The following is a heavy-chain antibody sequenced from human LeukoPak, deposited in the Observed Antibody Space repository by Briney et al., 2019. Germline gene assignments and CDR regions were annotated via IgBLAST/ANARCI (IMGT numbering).Heavy chain of an antibody. Sequence: PGGSLRLSCAASGFTFNGYAMSWVRQAPGKGLEWVSSISGSGANTYYANSVKGRFTVYRDNSKNTLYLQVNNLRAEDTAVYYCATHLGSHNFDYWGQGTLDTVSS. CDR1: GFTFNGYA. CDR2: ISGSGANT. D-gene: IGHD3-10*01. J-gene: IGHJ4*02. CDR3: ATHLGSHNFDY. V-gene: IGHV3-23*01.